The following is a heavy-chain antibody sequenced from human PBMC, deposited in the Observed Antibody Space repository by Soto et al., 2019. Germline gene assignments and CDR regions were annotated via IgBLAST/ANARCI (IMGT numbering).Heavy chain of an antibody. J-gene: IGHJ4*02. Sequence: GGSLRLSCAVSGFTVSRKFLSWVRQAPGKGLECVSVTYTDGGAFYADSVKGRFTISRDNSKNTVYLHIYSLRADDSAVYYCASLRLCHGETCPLDYWGPGALVTVSS. V-gene: IGHV3-53*01. D-gene: IGHD3-16*01. CDR2: TYTDGGA. CDR1: GFTVSRKF. CDR3: ASLRLCHGETCPLDY.